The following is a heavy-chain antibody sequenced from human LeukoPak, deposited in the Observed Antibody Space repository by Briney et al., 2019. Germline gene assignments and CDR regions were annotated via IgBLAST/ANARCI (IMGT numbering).Heavy chain of an antibody. Sequence: SETLSLTCTVSGGSITGTTYYWAWFRQPPGQGLEWIGSLYPSGSTYYSPSLKSRVSIFLDTSKSRLSLNVRSVTAADTAVYYCARRAGDWAVNWIDPWGQGTLVTVSP. CDR3: ARRAGDWAVNWIDP. V-gene: IGHV4-39*01. CDR2: LYPSGST. D-gene: IGHD2-21*02. CDR1: GGSITGTTYY. J-gene: IGHJ5*02.